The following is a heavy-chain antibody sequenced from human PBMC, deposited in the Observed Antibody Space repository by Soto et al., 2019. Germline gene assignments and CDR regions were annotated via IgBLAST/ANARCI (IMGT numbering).Heavy chain of an antibody. CDR3: ADTARTSGSYYTSWFDP. CDR2: INHSGST. Sequence: SETLSLTCAVYGGSFSGYYWSWIRQPPGKGLEWIGEINHSGSTNYNPSLKSRVTISVDTSKNQFSLKLSSVTAADTAVYYCADTARTSGSYYTSWFDPWGQGTLVTVSS. CDR1: GGSFSGYY. J-gene: IGHJ5*02. V-gene: IGHV4-34*01. D-gene: IGHD1-26*01.